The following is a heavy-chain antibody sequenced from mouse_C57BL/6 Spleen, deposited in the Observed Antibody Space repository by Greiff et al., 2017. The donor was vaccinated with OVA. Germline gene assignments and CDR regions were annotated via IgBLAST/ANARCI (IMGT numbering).Heavy chain of an antibody. CDR1: GYTFTSYW. CDR2: IPPNSGST. V-gene: IGHV1-64*01. J-gene: IGHJ4*01. CDR3: ARSPMDY. Sequence: QVHVKQPGAELVKPGASVKLSCKASGYTFTSYWMHWVKQRPGQGLEWIGMIPPNSGSTNYNEKFKSKATLTVDKSSRTAYMQLSSLTSEASAVYYCARSPMDYWGQGTSVTVSS.